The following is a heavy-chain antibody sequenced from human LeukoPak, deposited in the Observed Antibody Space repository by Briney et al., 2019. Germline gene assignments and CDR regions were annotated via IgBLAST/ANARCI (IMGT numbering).Heavy chain of an antibody. V-gene: IGHV5-51*01. CDR3: ARSTYYYDSSGYYYGY. D-gene: IGHD3-22*01. CDR1: GYSFTSYW. CDR2: IYPGDSDT. J-gene: IGHJ4*02. Sequence: GESLKISCKGSGYSFTSYWIGWVRQMPGKGLEWMGIIYPGDSDTRYSPSFQGQVTISADKSISTAYLQWSSLKASDTAMYYCARSTYYYDSSGYYYGYWSQGTLVTVSS.